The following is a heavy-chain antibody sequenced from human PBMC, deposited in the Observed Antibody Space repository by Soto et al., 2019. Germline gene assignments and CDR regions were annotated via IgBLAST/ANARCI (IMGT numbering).Heavy chain of an antibody. V-gene: IGHV3-74*01. D-gene: IGHD6-13*01. CDR1: GFTFSNYW. J-gene: IGHJ5*02. Sequence: EVQLAESGGGLVQPGGSLRLSCAAPGFTFSNYWMHWVRQAPGKGLVWVSRINSDGRSTNYADSVKGRFTISRDNAKNTLYLQMNSLRAEDTAVYYCARDVGSSSTWFDPWGLGTLVTVSS. CDR2: INSDGRST. CDR3: ARDVGSSSTWFDP.